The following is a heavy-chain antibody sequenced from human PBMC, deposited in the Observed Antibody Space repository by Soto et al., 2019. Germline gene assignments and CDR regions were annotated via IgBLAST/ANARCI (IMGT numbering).Heavy chain of an antibody. CDR2: INPATGAA. CDR1: GYPVTAYY. D-gene: IGHD3-3*01. Sequence: QLHLVQSGAVVKKPGASVTVSCSASGYPVTAYYMHWVRQAPGRGLEWMGGINPATGAAKYTQTFPGRVNMARDPSPSTVFIGPGRLASEDTAGFYCGRRGGVGVAGSAAFDMWGQGTLVTVSS. J-gene: IGHJ3*02. V-gene: IGHV1-2*02. CDR3: GRRGGVGVAGSAAFDM.